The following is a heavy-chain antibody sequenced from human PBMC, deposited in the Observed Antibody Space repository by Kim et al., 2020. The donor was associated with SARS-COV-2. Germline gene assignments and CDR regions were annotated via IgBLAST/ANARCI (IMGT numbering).Heavy chain of an antibody. D-gene: IGHD1-26*01. J-gene: IGHJ5*02. V-gene: IGHV5-10-1*01. Sequence: GESLKISCKGSGYSFTSYWISWVRQMPGKGLEWMGRIDPSDSYTNYSPSFQGHVTISADKSISTAYLQWSSLKASDTAMYYCASSAGGSYQGDWFDPWGQGTLVTVSS. CDR2: IDPSDSYT. CDR1: GYSFTSYW. CDR3: ASSAGGSYQGDWFDP.